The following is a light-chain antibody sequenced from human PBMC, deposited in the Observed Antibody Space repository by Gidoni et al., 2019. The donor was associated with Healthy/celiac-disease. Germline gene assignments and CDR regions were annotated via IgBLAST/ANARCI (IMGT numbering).Light chain of an antibody. CDR2: GNS. J-gene: IGLJ2*01. Sequence: QSVLTQPPSVSGAPGQRVTISCTGSSSNIGAGYDVNWYQQLPGTPPKLLIYGNSNRPSGVPDRFSGSKSGTSASLAITGLQAEDEADYYCQSYDSSLSGSTVVFGGGTKLTVL. CDR1: SSNIGAGYD. V-gene: IGLV1-40*01. CDR3: QSYDSSLSGSTVV.